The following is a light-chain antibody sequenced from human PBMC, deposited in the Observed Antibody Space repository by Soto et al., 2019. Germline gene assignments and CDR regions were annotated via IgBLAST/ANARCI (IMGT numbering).Light chain of an antibody. CDR2: GAS. J-gene: IGKJ4*01. Sequence: EIVLTQSPGTLSLSPGERATLSCRADQSVSGSLLAWYQQKPGQAPRLLIYGASNRATGIPDRFRGSGSGTDFTLTISRLEPEDFVVYYCHQYGTSPLTFGGGTKVEI. CDR1: QSVSGSL. V-gene: IGKV3-20*01. CDR3: HQYGTSPLT.